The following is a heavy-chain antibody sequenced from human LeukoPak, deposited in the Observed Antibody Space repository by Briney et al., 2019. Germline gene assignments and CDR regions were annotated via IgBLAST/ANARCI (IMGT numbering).Heavy chain of an antibody. CDR3: ARDGVGVWGSYPH. J-gene: IGHJ4*02. D-gene: IGHD3-16*02. CDR1: GFTFSSYA. Sequence: GGSLRLSCAASGFTFSSYAMHWVRQAPGKGLEYVSAISSNGGSTYYANSVKGRFTISRDNSKNTLYLEMNSLTAEDTAVYYCARDGVGVWGSYPHWGQGTLVTVSS. CDR2: ISSNGGST. V-gene: IGHV3-64*01.